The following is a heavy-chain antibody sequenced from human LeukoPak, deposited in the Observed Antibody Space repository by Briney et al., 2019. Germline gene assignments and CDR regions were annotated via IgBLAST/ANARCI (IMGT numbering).Heavy chain of an antibody. Sequence: KSGGSLRLSCAASGFTFSSYTMNWVRQAPGKGLEWVSSISTTGSYIYYADSVKGRFTISRDNAKKSLYLQMDSLRAEDTAVYYCARVRGYSRYQPLDYWGQGTLVTVSS. V-gene: IGHV3-21*01. J-gene: IGHJ4*02. CDR3: ARVRGYSRYQPLDY. CDR1: GFTFSSYT. D-gene: IGHD3-10*01. CDR2: ISTTGSYI.